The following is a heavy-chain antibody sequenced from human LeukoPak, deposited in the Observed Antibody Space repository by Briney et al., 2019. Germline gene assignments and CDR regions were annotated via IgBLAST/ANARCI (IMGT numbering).Heavy chain of an antibody. CDR1: GFTFDDYA. CDR2: ISWDGGST. D-gene: IGHD3-10*01. Sequence: GGSLRLSCAASGFTFDDYAMHWVRQAPGKGLEWVSLISWDGGSTYYADSVKGRFTISRDNSKNSLYLQMNSLRAEDTALYYCAKEMISDGSGTIDYWGQGTLVTVSS. CDR3: AKEMISDGSGTIDY. J-gene: IGHJ4*02. V-gene: IGHV3-43D*03.